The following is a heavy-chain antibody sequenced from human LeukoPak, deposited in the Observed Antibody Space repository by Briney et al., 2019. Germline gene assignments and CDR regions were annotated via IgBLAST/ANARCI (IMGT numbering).Heavy chain of an antibody. D-gene: IGHD2-15*01. CDR1: GGSISSYY. J-gene: IGHJ5*02. V-gene: IGHV4-39*01. Sequence: SETLSLTCTVSGGSISSYYWGWIRQPPGKGLEWIGSIYYSGSTYYNPSLKSRVTISVDTSKNQFSLKLSSVTAADTAVYYCARQVVAANWFDPWGQGTLVTVSS. CDR2: IYYSGST. CDR3: ARQVVAANWFDP.